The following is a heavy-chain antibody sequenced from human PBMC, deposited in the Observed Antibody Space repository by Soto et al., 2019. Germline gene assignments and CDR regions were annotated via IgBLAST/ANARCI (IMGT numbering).Heavy chain of an antibody. J-gene: IGHJ6*02. CDR1: GGTFSSYA. Sequence: SVKVSCKASGGTFSSYAISWVRQAPGQGLEWMGGIIPIFGTANYAQKFQGRVTITADESTSTAYMELSSLRSEDTAVYYCARPGIRVATITYIPTYYHYGMDVWGQGTTVTVSS. CDR3: ARPGIRVATITYIPTYYHYGMDV. D-gene: IGHD5-12*01. V-gene: IGHV1-69*13. CDR2: IIPIFGTA.